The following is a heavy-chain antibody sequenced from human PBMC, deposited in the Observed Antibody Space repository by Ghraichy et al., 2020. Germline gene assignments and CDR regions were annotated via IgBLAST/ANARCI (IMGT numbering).Heavy chain of an antibody. CDR2: IYYSGST. J-gene: IGHJ3*02. CDR1: GGSISSGGYY. D-gene: IGHD3-22*01. V-gene: IGHV4-31*03. Sequence: LRLSCTVSGGSISSGGYYWSWIRQHPGKGLEWIGYIYYSGSTYYNPSLKSRVTISVDTSKNQFSLKLSSVTAADTAVYYCASYDSSGCYDIWGQGTMVTVSS. CDR3: ASYDSSGCYDI.